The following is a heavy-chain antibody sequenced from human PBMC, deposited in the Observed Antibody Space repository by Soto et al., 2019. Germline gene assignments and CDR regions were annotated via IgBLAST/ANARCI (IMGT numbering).Heavy chain of an antibody. CDR3: AKGAWLDD. Sequence: EVHLLESGGDLVQPGGSLRLSCAASGFSFTAYIMSWFRQAPGQGLEWVSAISVSGDKTYYADSVKGRFTISRDDAKNTRHLQLNSLRVDDTAIYYCAKGAWLDDCGQGTLVTVSA. V-gene: IGHV3-23*01. J-gene: IGHJ4*02. CDR1: GFSFTAYI. CDR2: ISVSGDKT. D-gene: IGHD5-12*01.